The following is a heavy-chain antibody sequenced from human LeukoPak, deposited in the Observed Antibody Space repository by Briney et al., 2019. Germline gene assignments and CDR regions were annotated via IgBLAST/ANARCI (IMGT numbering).Heavy chain of an antibody. CDR1: GYTFTGYY. Sequence: ASVKVSCKASGYTFTGYYMHWVRQAPGQGLEWMGWINPNSGGTNYAQKFQGRVTMTRDTSISTAYMELSRLRSDDTAVYYCAKQEVSRYYYDSSGYYAHWGQGTLVTVSS. CDR2: INPNSGGT. CDR3: AKQEVSRYYYDSSGYYAH. D-gene: IGHD3-22*01. V-gene: IGHV1-2*02. J-gene: IGHJ4*02.